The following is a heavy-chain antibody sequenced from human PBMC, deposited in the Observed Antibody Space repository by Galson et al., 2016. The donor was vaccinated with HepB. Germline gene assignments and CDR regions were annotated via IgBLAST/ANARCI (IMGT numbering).Heavy chain of an antibody. J-gene: IGHJ6*02. CDR2: LSSDGSKT. CDR3: HVWFGESRYGVDV. D-gene: IGHD3-10*01. V-gene: IGHV3-74*01. CDR1: GFTSSSYW. Sequence: SLRLSRAASGFTSSSYWMHWARQAPGKGLVWVSRLSSDGSKTTYADSVKGRFTISRDNAKNTLSLQMNSLRVEDTAVYYCHVWFGESRYGVDVWGQGTTVTVSS.